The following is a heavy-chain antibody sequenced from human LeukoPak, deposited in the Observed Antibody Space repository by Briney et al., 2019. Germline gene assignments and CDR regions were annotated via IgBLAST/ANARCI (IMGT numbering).Heavy chain of an antibody. V-gene: IGHV3-30*03. CDR1: GFTFSSYG. D-gene: IGHD3-10*01. Sequence: PGGSQRLSCAASGFTFSSYGMHWVRQAPGKGLEWVAVISYDGSNKYYADSVKGRFTISRDNSKNTLYLQMNSLRAEDTAVYYCARDPGNYAFDIWGQGTVVTVSS. J-gene: IGHJ3*02. CDR3: ARDPGNYAFDI. CDR2: ISYDGSNK.